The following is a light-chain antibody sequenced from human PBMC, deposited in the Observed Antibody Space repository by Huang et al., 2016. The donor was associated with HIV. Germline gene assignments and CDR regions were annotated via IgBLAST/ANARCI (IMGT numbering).Light chain of an antibody. CDR2: DAS. CDR3: QQRSNWPPF. CDR1: QSVSSY. Sequence: EIVLTQSPATLSLSPGERATLSCRASQSVSSYLAWYQQKPGQAPRLLIYDASNRATGIPARFGGSGSGTDFTLTISSLEPEDFAVYYCQQRSNWPPFFGGGTKVEIK. J-gene: IGKJ4*01. V-gene: IGKV3-11*01.